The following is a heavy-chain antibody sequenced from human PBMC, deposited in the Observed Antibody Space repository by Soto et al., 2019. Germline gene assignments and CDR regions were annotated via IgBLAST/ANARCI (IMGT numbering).Heavy chain of an antibody. J-gene: IGHJ5*02. V-gene: IGHV1-69*02. CDR2: IIPILGIA. D-gene: IGHD2-2*01. CDR1: GGTFSSYT. Sequence: ASVKVSCKASGGTFSSYTISWVRQAPGQGLEWMGRIIPILGIANYAQKFQGRVTITADKSTSTAYMELSSLRSEDTAVYYCARGRGIVVVPAAGNWFDPWGQGTLVTVSS. CDR3: ARGRGIVVVPAAGNWFDP.